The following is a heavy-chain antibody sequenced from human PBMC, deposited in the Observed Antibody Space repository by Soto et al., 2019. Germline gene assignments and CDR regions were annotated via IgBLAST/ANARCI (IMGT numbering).Heavy chain of an antibody. V-gene: IGHV4-59*01. J-gene: IGHJ6*02. Sequence: PSETLSLTCIVSGGSIMDYFWTWIRQSPGRGLEWIGYISSSGTVKYNSSLKSRVTISLDRSRNQFSLKLSSVTAADTAVYFCARDRKLELPGNYYYYGMDVWGQGTTVTVSS. CDR2: ISSSGTV. CDR1: GGSIMDYF. D-gene: IGHD1-7*01. CDR3: ARDRKLELPGNYYYYGMDV.